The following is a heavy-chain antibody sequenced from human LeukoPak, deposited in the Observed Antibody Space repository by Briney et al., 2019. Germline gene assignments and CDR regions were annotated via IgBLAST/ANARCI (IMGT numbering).Heavy chain of an antibody. CDR3: ARDLSGLGYYFDC. V-gene: IGHV3-30*03. J-gene: IGHJ4*02. CDR1: GFTFSNYG. D-gene: IGHD6-19*01. CDR2: ISYDGYIK. Sequence: GGSLGLSCAASGFTFSNYGMHWVRQAPGKGLEWVAVISYDGYIKNYADSVKGRFTISRDNSKNTLYVQMNSLRAEDTALYYCARDLSGLGYYFDCWGQGTLVTVSS.